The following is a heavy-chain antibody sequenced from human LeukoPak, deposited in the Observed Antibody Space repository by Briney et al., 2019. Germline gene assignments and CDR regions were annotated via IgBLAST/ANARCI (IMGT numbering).Heavy chain of an antibody. V-gene: IGHV4-59*01. CDR2: IYYSGST. D-gene: IGHD3-10*01. J-gene: IGHJ5*02. Sequence: SETLSLTCTVSGDSISSYYWSWIRQPPGRGLEWIGHIYYSGSTDYNPSLKSRVGILLDTSKNQVSLKLSSVTAADTAVYYCARESPSDYYGSGSFSSWSQGTLVTVSS. CDR3: ARESPSDYYGSGSFSS. CDR1: GDSISSYY.